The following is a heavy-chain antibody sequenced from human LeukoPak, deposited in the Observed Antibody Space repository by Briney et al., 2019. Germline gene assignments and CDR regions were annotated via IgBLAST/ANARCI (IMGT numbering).Heavy chain of an antibody. D-gene: IGHD6-13*01. CDR1: GGTFSSYA. CDR3: ARTPGSGSSWYKDPWDYYYYYMDV. V-gene: IGHV1-69*05. Sequence: GASVKVSCKASGGTFSSYAISWVRQAPGQGLEWMGGIIPIFGTANYAQKFQGRVTITTDESTSTAYMELSSLRSEDTAVYYCARTPGSGSSWYKDPWDYYYYYMDVWGKGTTVTVSS. CDR2: IIPIFGTA. J-gene: IGHJ6*03.